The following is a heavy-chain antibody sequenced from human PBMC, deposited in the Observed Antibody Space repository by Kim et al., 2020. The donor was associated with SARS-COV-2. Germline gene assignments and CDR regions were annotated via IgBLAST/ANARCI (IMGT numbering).Heavy chain of an antibody. V-gene: IGHV3-66*01. CDR1: GFTVSSNY. CDR2: IYSGGST. Sequence: GGSLRLSCAASGFTVSSNYMSWVRQAPGKGLEWVSVIYSGGSTYYADSVKGRFTISRDNSKNTLYLQMNSLRAEDTAVYYCARDIGYYYDSSGYMFDYWGQGTLVTVSS. J-gene: IGHJ4*02. CDR3: ARDIGYYYDSSGYMFDY. D-gene: IGHD3-22*01.